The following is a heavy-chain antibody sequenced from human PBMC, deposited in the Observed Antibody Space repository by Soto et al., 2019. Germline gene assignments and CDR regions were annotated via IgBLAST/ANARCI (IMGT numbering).Heavy chain of an antibody. CDR2: FRSSGDDGTT. V-gene: IGHV3-23*01. D-gene: IGHD3-10*01. CDR3: AKKVNSGSGSQYFDY. Sequence: GESLRLSCAASGFTFSSYSMSWVRQAPGKGLEWVSGFRSSGDDGTTYYADSVKGRFTISRDNSKSTLFLQMNSLRAEDTAIYYCAKKVNSGSGSQYFDYWGQGTLVTVSS. J-gene: IGHJ4*02. CDR1: GFTFSSYS.